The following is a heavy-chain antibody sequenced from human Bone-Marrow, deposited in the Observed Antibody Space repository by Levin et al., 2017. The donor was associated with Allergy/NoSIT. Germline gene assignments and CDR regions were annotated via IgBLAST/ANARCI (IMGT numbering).Heavy chain of an antibody. V-gene: IGHV3-53*01. J-gene: IGHJ6*03. CDR1: GFYVRHNY. CDR2: SYRNGTA. D-gene: IGHD3-3*02. Sequence: PGGSLRLSCVATGFYVRHNYINWVRQAPGKGLEWVSVSYRNGTAKYAEAVRGRFTISRDNSKNTVFLQMNSLRAEDTAVYYCTRSPPRAVIFGSTSHYYYDYMDVWGKGAAVTVS. CDR3: TRSPPRAVIFGSTSHYYYDYMDV.